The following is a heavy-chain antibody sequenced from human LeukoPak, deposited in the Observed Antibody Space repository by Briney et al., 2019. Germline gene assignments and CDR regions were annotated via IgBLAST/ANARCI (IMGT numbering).Heavy chain of an antibody. CDR1: GGSISTTSYY. CDR3: AANSADYNTLGSSYKV. J-gene: IGHJ4*02. CDR2: ISYSGTT. Sequence: SETLSLTCTVSGGSISTTSYYWGWIRQPPGKGLEWIGSISYSGTTYYNPSLKSRVTISVDTSKNQFSLKLNSVTAADTAVFYCAANSADYNTLGSSYKVWGQGTLVTVSS. V-gene: IGHV4-39*01. D-gene: IGHD3-10*01.